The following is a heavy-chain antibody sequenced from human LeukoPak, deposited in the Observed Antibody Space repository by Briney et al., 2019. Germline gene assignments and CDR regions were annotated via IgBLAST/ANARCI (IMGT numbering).Heavy chain of an antibody. CDR2: ISAYNGNT. D-gene: IGHD3-22*01. J-gene: IGHJ4*02. CDR1: GYTFTSYG. CDR3: ARDIWNYYDSSGYYFDY. Sequence: GGSVKVSCKASGYTFTSYGISWVRQAPGQGLERMGWISAYNGNTNYAQKLQGRVTMTTDTSTSTAYMELRSLRSDDTAVYYCARDIWNYYDSSGYYFDYWGQGTLVTVSS. V-gene: IGHV1-18*01.